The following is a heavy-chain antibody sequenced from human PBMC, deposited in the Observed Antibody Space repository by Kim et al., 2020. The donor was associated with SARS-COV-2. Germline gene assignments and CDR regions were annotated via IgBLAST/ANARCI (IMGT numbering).Heavy chain of an antibody. Sequence: SETLSLTCAVYGGSFSGYYWSWIRQPPGKGLEWIGEINHSGSTNYNPSLKSRVTISVDTSKNQFSLKLSSVTAADTAVYYCARVLRMAELDYYGMDVWGQGTTVTVSS. D-gene: IGHD1-1*01. V-gene: IGHV4-34*01. CDR1: GGSFSGYY. CDR2: INHSGST. CDR3: ARVLRMAELDYYGMDV. J-gene: IGHJ6*02.